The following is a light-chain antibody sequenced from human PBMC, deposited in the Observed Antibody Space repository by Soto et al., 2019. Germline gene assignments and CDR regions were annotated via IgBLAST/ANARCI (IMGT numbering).Light chain of an antibody. V-gene: IGKV4-1*01. CDR2: WAS. CDR1: QSVFYSSNNKNY. J-gene: IGKJ1*01. CDR3: QQYYRTPSTWT. Sequence: DIVMTQSPDSLAVSLGERATINCKSSQSVFYSSNNKNYLAWYQHKPGQPPKLLIYWASTRESGVPDRFSGSGSGTDFTLTITSLQAEDVAVYYCQQYYRTPSTWTVGQGTKVEIK.